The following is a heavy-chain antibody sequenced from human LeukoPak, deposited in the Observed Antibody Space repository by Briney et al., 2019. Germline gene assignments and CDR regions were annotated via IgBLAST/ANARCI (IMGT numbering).Heavy chain of an antibody. Sequence: SETLSFTCAVYGGSFSGYYWSWIRQPPGKGLEWIGEINHSGSTNYNPSLKSRVTISVDTSKNQFSLKLSSVTAADTAVYYCARGPYPGLVIPSYFDYWGQGTLVTVSS. V-gene: IGHV4-34*01. CDR3: ARGPYPGLVIPSYFDY. CDR1: GGSFSGYY. D-gene: IGHD3/OR15-3a*01. CDR2: INHSGST. J-gene: IGHJ4*02.